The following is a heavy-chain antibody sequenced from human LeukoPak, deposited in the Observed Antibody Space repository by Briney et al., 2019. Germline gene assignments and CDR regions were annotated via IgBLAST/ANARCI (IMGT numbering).Heavy chain of an antibody. Sequence: ASVTVSCTASGYTFTGYYMHWVRPAPGQGLEWMGWINPNSGGTNYAQKFQGRVTMTRDTSISTAYMELSRLRSDDTAVYYCAREGDDSSGSFDYWGQGTLVTVSS. CDR2: INPNSGGT. D-gene: IGHD3-22*01. V-gene: IGHV1-2*02. J-gene: IGHJ4*02. CDR3: AREGDDSSGSFDY. CDR1: GYTFTGYY.